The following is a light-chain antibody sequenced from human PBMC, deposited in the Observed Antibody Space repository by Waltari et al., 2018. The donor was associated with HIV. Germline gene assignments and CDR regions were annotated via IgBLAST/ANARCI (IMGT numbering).Light chain of an antibody. CDR2: EDS. CDR3: QSYDGTTVV. Sequence: NFILPQSHPVSESPGKTVTISCTRSSGGIGSTYIQWYQQRPGRSPDTVIYEDSQRPSGVPNRFSGSVDSSSNSASLTISGLKTEDEADYFCQSYDGTTVVFGGGTRLTVL. V-gene: IGLV6-57*01. J-gene: IGLJ2*01. CDR1: SGGIGSTY.